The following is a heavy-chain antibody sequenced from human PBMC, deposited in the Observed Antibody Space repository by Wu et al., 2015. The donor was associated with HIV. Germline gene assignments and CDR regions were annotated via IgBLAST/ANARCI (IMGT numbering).Heavy chain of an antibody. Sequence: QAQLVQSGPEAKRPGASVKVSCKASYILTSYPIGWVRQAPGQRLEWMGWMNPSNGHIQPAQKFQDRIIMSTDNSAHTAYMELRSLTSDDAAIYFCAKVEFDSEYYTWFDVWGQGTLVTVSS. V-gene: IGHV1-18*01. CDR1: YILTSYP. CDR2: MNPSNGHI. J-gene: IGHJ5*01. D-gene: IGHD2/OR15-2a*01. CDR3: AKVEFDSEYYTWFDV.